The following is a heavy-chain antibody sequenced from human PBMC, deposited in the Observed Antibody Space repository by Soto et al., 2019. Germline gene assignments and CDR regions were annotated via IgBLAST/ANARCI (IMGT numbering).Heavy chain of an antibody. D-gene: IGHD4-17*01. Sequence: LDTMSIPCPVSGCSIGSGPDYWGWIRQPPGKGLEWIASGHYSGTTYYNPSLKSRVTISVDTSKNQFSLKVNSVTAADSAVYYCARHGPYGDFDYWGQGTLVNVSS. CDR1: GCSIGSGPDY. CDR2: GHYSGTT. CDR3: ARHGPYGDFDY. V-gene: IGHV4-39*01. J-gene: IGHJ4*02.